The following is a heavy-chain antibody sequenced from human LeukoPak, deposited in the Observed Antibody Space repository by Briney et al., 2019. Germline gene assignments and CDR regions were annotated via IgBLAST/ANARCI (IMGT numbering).Heavy chain of an antibody. CDR3: ARAQGWHSSPSF. J-gene: IGHJ4*02. CDR1: GGSISSYY. Sequence: NPSETLSLTCTVSGGSISSYYWSWLRQPPGKGLEWIGYIYYSGSTNYNPSLKSRVTISVDTSKNQFSLKLSSVTAADTAVYYCARAQGWHSSPSFWGQGTLVTVSS. D-gene: IGHD6-6*01. CDR2: IYYSGST. V-gene: IGHV4-59*01.